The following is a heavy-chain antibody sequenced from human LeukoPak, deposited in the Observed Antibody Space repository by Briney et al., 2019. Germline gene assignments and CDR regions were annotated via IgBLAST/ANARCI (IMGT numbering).Heavy chain of an antibody. CDR3: ARADIVVVVATREYYFDY. J-gene: IGHJ4*02. D-gene: IGHD2-15*01. V-gene: IGHV1-69*06. CDR1: GYTFTSYD. CDR2: IIPIFGTA. Sequence: ASVKVSCKASGYTFTSYDINWVRQAPGQGLEWMGGIIPIFGTANYAQKFQGRVTITADKSTSTAYMELSSLRSEDTAVYYCARADIVVVVATREYYFDYWGQGTLVTVSS.